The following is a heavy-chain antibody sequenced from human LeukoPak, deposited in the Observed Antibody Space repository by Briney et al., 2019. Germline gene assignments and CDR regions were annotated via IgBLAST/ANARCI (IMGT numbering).Heavy chain of an antibody. CDR1: GFTVSSNY. D-gene: IGHD2-21*02. V-gene: IGHV3-53*01. CDR2: IYSGGST. CDR3: ARSYRGVTDY. J-gene: IGHJ4*02. Sequence: GGSLRLSCAASGFTVSSNYMSWVRQAPGKGLEWVSVIYSGGSTYYADSVKGRFTVSRDNSKNTLYLQMNSLRAEDTAVYYCARSYRGVTDYWGQGTLVTVSS.